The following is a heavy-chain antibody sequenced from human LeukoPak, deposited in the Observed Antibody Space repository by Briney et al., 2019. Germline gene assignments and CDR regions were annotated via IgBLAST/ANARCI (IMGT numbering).Heavy chain of an antibody. CDR2: INHSGST. Sequence: SETLSLTCAVYGGSFSGYYWSWIRQPPGKGLEWIGEINHSGSTNYNLSLKSRVTISVDTSKNQFSLKLSSVTAADTAVYYCARGGPPITIFGVTLIAFDIWGQGTMVTVSS. CDR1: GGSFSGYY. CDR3: ARGGPPITIFGVTLIAFDI. V-gene: IGHV4-34*01. D-gene: IGHD3-3*01. J-gene: IGHJ3*02.